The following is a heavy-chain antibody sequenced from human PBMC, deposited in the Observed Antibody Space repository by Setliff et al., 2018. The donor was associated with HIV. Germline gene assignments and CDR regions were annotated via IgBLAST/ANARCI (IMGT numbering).Heavy chain of an antibody. CDR3: ARGGSPTTGTTPDLDV. Sequence: ASVKVSCKASGYTFISYGISWVRQAPGQGLEWMGWISAYSGNTGYAQNFQGRVTMTRNTSISTAYMELSSLKSEDTAVYYCARGGSPTTGTTPDLDVWGQGTTVTVSS. CDR1: GYTFISYG. J-gene: IGHJ6*02. CDR2: ISAYSGNT. V-gene: IGHV1-8*02. D-gene: IGHD4-17*01.